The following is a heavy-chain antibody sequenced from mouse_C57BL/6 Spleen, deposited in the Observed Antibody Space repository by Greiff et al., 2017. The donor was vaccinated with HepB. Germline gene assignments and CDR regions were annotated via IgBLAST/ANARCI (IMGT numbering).Heavy chain of an antibody. CDR1: GFTFSSYA. J-gene: IGHJ4*01. Sequence: EVNVVESGGGLVKPGGSLKLSCAASGFTFSSYAMSWVRQTPEKRLEWVATISDGGSYTYYPDNVKGRFTISRDNAKNNLYLQMSHLKSEDTAMYYCARVGDYERGYYYAMDYWGQGTSVTVSS. D-gene: IGHD2-4*01. V-gene: IGHV5-4*03. CDR3: ARVGDYERGYYYAMDY. CDR2: ISDGGSYT.